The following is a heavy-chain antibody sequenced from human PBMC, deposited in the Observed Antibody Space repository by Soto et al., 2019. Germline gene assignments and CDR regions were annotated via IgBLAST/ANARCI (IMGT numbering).Heavy chain of an antibody. D-gene: IGHD6-13*01. Sequence: GASVKVSCKASGYTFTSYGISWVRQAPGQGLEWMGWISAIFGKANYAQKLQGRVTITADTSTSTAYMELSSLRSDDTAVYYCASLASAGDGYFDYWGQGTLVTVSS. V-gene: IGHV1-18*01. CDR2: ISAIFGKA. CDR3: ASLASAGDGYFDY. J-gene: IGHJ4*02. CDR1: GYTFTSYG.